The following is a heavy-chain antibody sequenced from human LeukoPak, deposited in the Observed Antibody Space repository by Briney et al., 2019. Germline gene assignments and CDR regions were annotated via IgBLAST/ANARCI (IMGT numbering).Heavy chain of an antibody. CDR1: GFTFGDDA. Sequence: GGSLRLSCTPSGFTFGDDATTWVRQAPGGGRGWGGFIRSKVYGGTTEYAASVKGRFTISRDDSKSIAYLQMNSLKTEDTAVYYCTREQKGGMDVWGQGTTVTVSS. J-gene: IGHJ6*02. CDR2: IRSKVYGGTT. CDR3: TREQKGGMDV. V-gene: IGHV3-49*04.